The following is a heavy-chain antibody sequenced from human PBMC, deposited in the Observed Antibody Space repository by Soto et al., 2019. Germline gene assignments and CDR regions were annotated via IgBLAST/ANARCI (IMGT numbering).Heavy chain of an antibody. CDR2: IYYTGGT. CDR3: ARLGRGSGSPESDY. D-gene: IGHD3-10*01. V-gene: IGHV4-59*08. CDR1: GGSISSYF. Sequence: QVQLQESGPGLVKPSETLSLTCTVSGGSISSYFWGWIRQPPGKGLECIGYIYYTGGTNYNPSIKSRVTISVDTSKTHFSLKLNSVTATDTAVYYCARLGRGSGSPESDYSGQGTLVTVSS. J-gene: IGHJ4*02.